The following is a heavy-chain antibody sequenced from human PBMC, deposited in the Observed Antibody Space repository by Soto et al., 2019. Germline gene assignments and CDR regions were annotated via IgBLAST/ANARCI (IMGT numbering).Heavy chain of an antibody. Sequence: ASVKVSCKASGYTFTGYYMHWVRQAPGQGLEWMGWINPNSGGTNYAQKFQGRVTMTRDTYISTAYMELSRLRSDDTAVYYCARGGRRYCSSTSCYYFDYWGQGTLVTVSS. V-gene: IGHV1-2*02. CDR2: INPNSGGT. CDR1: GYTFTGYY. CDR3: ARGGRRYCSSTSCYYFDY. D-gene: IGHD2-2*01. J-gene: IGHJ4*02.